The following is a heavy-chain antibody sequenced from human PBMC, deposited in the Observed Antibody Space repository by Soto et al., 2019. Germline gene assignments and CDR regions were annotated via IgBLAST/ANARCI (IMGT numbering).Heavy chain of an antibody. V-gene: IGHV3-30-3*01. CDR1: GFTFSSYA. Sequence: PGGSLRLSCAASGFTFSSYAMHWVRQAPGKGLEWVAVISYDGSNKYYADSVKGRFTISRDNSKNTLYLQMNSLRAEDTAVYYCAREGFVSGNSSGWYVHYFDYWGQGT. CDR2: ISYDGSNK. D-gene: IGHD6-19*01. J-gene: IGHJ4*02. CDR3: AREGFVSGNSSGWYVHYFDY.